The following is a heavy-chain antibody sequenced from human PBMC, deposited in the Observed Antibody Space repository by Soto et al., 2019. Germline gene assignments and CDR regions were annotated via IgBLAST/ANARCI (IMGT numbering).Heavy chain of an antibody. CDR1: GFTFSSYW. D-gene: IGHD3-3*01. J-gene: IGHJ3*01. V-gene: IGHV3-7*01. CDR2: IKPDGSDT. Sequence: GGSLRLSCAASGFTFSSYWMHWVRQAPGKGLEFLATIKPDGSDTYYVDSVKGRFTISRDNAKNSLSLQMNSLRAEDTALYYCATDLNWSGTWGQGTMVTVSS. CDR3: ATDLNWSGT.